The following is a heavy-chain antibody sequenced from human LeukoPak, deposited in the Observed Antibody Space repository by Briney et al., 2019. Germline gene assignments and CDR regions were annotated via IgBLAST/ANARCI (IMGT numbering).Heavy chain of an antibody. CDR2: TSAYNGNT. J-gene: IGHJ4*02. CDR3: ARETLTPMITFGGVIVASPGGSDY. V-gene: IGHV1-18*01. D-gene: IGHD3-16*02. CDR1: GYTFTSYG. Sequence: ASVTVSCQASGYTFTSYGISWARPAPGQGLEWMGLTSAYNGNTNYAQKLQGRVTMTTDTSTSTAYMELRSLRSDDTAVYYCARETLTPMITFGGVIVASPGGSDYWDQGTLVTVSS.